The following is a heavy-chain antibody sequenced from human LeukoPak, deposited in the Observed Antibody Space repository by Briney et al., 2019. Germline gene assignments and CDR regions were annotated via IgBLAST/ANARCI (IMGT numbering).Heavy chain of an antibody. CDR1: GASIGSHY. V-gene: IGHV4-59*11. D-gene: IGHD6-6*01. CDR2: ISYSGST. CDR3: ARAGGDISSSQDLDY. Sequence: SETLSLTCTVSGASIGSHYWSWIRQPPGKGLEWIGYISYSGSTNYNPSLKSRVTTSVDTSKNQFSLKMSSVTAADTAVYYCARAGGDISSSQDLDYWGQGTLVTVSS. J-gene: IGHJ4*02.